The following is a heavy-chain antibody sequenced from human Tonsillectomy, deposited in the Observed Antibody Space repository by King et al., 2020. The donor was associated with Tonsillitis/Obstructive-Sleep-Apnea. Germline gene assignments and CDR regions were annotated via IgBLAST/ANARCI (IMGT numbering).Heavy chain of an antibody. D-gene: IGHD3-22*01. CDR3: AREDSSGYKNGAYYYYYYYMDV. J-gene: IGHJ6*03. Sequence: VQLVESGGGLVKPGGSLRLSCAASGFTFSDYYMSWIRQAPGKGLEWVSYISSSGSTIYYADSVKGRFTISRDNAKNSLYLQMNSLRAEDTAVYYCAREDSSGYKNGAYYYYYYYMDVWGKGTTVTVSS. CDR1: GFTFSDYY. V-gene: IGHV3-11*01. CDR2: ISSSGSTI.